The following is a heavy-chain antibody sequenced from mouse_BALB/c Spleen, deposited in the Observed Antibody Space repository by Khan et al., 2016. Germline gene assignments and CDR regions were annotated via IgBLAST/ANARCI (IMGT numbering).Heavy chain of an antibody. J-gene: IGHJ3*01. CDR2: ITYRGST. V-gene: IGHV3-2*02. D-gene: IGHD4-1*01. Sequence: EVELVESGPGLVKPSQSLSLTCTVSGYSITSDYAWNWIRQFPGNKLEWMGYITYRGSTAYNPSLKSRISLTRDTSKNQFFLQLTFVTTEDTATYYCARSSNWDGFSYWGQGTLVTVSA. CDR1: GYSITSDYA. CDR3: ARSSNWDGFSY.